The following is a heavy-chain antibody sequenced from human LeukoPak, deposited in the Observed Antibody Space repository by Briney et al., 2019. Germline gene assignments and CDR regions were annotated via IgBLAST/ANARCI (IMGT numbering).Heavy chain of an antibody. CDR1: GGTFGSYA. J-gene: IGHJ4*02. Sequence: AASVKVSCKASGGTFGSYAISWVRQAPGQGLEWMGRIIPILGIANYAQKFQGRVTITADKSTSTAYMELSSLRSEDTAVYYCAREDTAMVNVDYWGQGTLVTVSS. CDR3: AREDTAMVNVDY. D-gene: IGHD5-18*01. V-gene: IGHV1-69*04. CDR2: IIPILGIA.